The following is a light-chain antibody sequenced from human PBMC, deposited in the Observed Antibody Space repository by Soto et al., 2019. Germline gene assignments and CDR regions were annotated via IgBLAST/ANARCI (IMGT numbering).Light chain of an antibody. CDR3: QQYNDWPTIT. CDR1: KSVRSD. Sequence: EIVMTQSPATLSVPPGDSATFSCRPSKSVRSDLAWYQQKPGQAPRLLIYGGSIRAADIPDRFSGSGSGTEFTLTISTLQSEDFAVYYCQQYNDWPTITFGQGTRLEIK. V-gene: IGKV3-15*01. CDR2: GGS. J-gene: IGKJ5*01.